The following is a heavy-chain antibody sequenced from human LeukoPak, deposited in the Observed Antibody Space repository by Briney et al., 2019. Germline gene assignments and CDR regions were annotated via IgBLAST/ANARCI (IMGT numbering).Heavy chain of an antibody. V-gene: IGHV1-3*01. CDR1: GYTFTSYA. J-gene: IGHJ3*02. D-gene: IGHD5-12*01. Sequence: ASVKVSCKASGYTFTSYAMHWVRQAPGQRLEWMGWSNAGNGNTKYSQKFQGRVTMTEDTSTDTAYMELSSLRSEDTAVYYCATLRATIRGDAFDIWGQGTMVTVSS. CDR3: ATLRATIRGDAFDI. CDR2: SNAGNGNT.